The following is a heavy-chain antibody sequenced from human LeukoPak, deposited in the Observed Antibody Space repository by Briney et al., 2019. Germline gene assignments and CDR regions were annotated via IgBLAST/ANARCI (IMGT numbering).Heavy chain of an antibody. CDR2: IGSSDSTT. CDR1: GFTFSSYE. CDR3: ARVGTRRTTYYYYYMDV. Sequence: GGSLRLSCVASGFTFSSYEMNWVRQAPGKGLEWLSYIGSSDSTTHYADSVKGRFTISRDNAKNSLYLQMNSLRVEDTAVYYCARVGTRRTTYYYYYMDVWGKGTTVTVSS. J-gene: IGHJ6*03. V-gene: IGHV3-48*03. D-gene: IGHD1/OR15-1a*01.